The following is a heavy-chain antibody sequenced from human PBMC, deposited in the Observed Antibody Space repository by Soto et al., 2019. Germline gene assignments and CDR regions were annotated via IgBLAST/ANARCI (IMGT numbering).Heavy chain of an antibody. CDR3: AKESLDYYDLGRFYVPAFDY. D-gene: IGHD3-10*01. V-gene: IGHV3-30*18. CDR1: GFTFNTFG. CDR2: ISHDGSDI. Sequence: VQVLDSGGGLVQPGGSLRLSCAASGFTFNTFGMNWIRQAPGKGLEWVAAISHDGSDISYRDSVKGRFTISRDKSKNTLYLQMDSLRPDDAGVYYCAKESLDYYDLGRFYVPAFDYWGQGTPVSVSS. J-gene: IGHJ4*02.